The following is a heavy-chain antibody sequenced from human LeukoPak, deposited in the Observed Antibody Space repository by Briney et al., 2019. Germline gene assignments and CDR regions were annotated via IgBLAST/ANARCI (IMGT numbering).Heavy chain of an antibody. J-gene: IGHJ5*02. CDR3: ARGFPSSSRWFDP. D-gene: IGHD6-6*01. Sequence: SETLSLTCGVHGGSFSGYHWSWIRLRPGKGLEWIGDINHSGSTHYNPSLKSRVTILVDTSNNQFSLKLHSVTAADAAVYYCARGFPSSSRWFDPWGQGTLVTVSS. V-gene: IGHV4-34*01. CDR1: GGSFSGYH. CDR2: INHSGST.